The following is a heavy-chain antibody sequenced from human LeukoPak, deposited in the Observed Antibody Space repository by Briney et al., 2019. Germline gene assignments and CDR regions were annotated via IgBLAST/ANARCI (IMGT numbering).Heavy chain of an antibody. D-gene: IGHD3-22*01. Sequence: PGGSLTLSCAASGYTFSDFSVNRVRQAPGKGLEWVSSISVRSNYRYYADSVRGRFTISRDDARDSLFLQMNSLRAEDTAVYFCVRLRRNNDRSGYYYYYDYWGQGTLVTVSS. J-gene: IGHJ4*02. V-gene: IGHV3-21*01. CDR3: VRLRRNNDRSGYYYYYDY. CDR1: GYTFSDFS. CDR2: ISVRSNYR.